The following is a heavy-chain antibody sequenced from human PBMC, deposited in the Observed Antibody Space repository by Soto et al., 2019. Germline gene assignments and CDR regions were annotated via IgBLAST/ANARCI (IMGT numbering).Heavy chain of an antibody. CDR3: ARTHRVAAARWSYHIDY. V-gene: IGHV4-4*02. J-gene: IGHJ4*02. Sequence: SETLSLTCAVSGASIRSRVWWSWVRQPPEKGLEWIGEIYHGGGTTYNPFLASRLSMSIDESKNQFSLKLTSVTVADTAIYFCARTHRVAAARWSYHIDYWGQGALVTVSS. CDR1: GASIRSRVW. D-gene: IGHD6-25*01. CDR2: IYHGGGT.